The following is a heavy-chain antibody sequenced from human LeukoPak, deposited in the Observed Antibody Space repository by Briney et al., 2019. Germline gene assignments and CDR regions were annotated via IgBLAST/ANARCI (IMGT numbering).Heavy chain of an antibody. CDR2: ISGSGGRT. J-gene: IGHJ4*02. Sequence: GGSLVLSCAASGITFSSYAMSWVRQAPGKGLEWVSAISGSGGRTYYADSVKGRFTISRDNSKNTLYLQMNSLRAEDTAVYYCAKVLVYSGSYYFDYGGQGTLVTVSS. CDR1: GITFSSYA. D-gene: IGHD1-26*01. CDR3: AKVLVYSGSYYFDY. V-gene: IGHV3-23*01.